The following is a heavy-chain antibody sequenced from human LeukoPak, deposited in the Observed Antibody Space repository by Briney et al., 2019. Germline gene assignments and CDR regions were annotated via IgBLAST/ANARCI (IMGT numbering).Heavy chain of an antibody. Sequence: ASVKVSCKASGYTFTSYDIIWVRQATGQGLEGMGWMNPNSGNTGYAQKFQGRVTMTRNTSISTAYMELSSLRSEDTAVYYCARGLVGASYYYYYMDVWGKGTTVTVSS. J-gene: IGHJ6*03. CDR2: MNPNSGNT. CDR3: ARGLVGASYYYYYMDV. CDR1: GYTFTSYD. D-gene: IGHD1-26*01. V-gene: IGHV1-8*01.